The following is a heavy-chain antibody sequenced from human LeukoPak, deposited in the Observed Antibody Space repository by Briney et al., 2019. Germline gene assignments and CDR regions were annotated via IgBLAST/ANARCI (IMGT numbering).Heavy chain of an antibody. J-gene: IGHJ5*02. D-gene: IGHD6-19*01. CDR2: TVSRGTT. CDR3: AKCSTSAYTTGWCNWIDP. Sequence: GGSLRLSCVAPGFTLTSGAMNWVRQAPGKGLEWVSATVSRGTTQYADSVKGRFTVSRDTSKNTLYLQMNSLRADDTAVYYCAKCSTSAYTTGWCNWIDPWGQGTLVTVSS. V-gene: IGHV3-23*01. CDR1: GFTLTSGA.